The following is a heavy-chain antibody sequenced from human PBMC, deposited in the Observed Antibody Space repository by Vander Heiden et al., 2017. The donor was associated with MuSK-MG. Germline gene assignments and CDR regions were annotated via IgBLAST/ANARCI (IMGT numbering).Heavy chain of an antibody. D-gene: IGHD1-26*01. CDR2: IGTAGDT. V-gene: IGHV3-13*01. CDR3: ARGAMGAFDI. J-gene: IGHJ3*02. Sequence: EVQLVESGGGLVQPGGSLRLSCAASGIPFSSYDMHWVRQATGKGLEWVSAIGTAGDTYYPGSVKGRFTISRENAKNSLYLQMNSLRAGDTAVYYCARGAMGAFDIWGQGTMVTVSS. CDR1: GIPFSSYD.